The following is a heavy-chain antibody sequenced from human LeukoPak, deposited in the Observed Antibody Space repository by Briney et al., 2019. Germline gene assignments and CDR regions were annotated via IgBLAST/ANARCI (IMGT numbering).Heavy chain of an antibody. J-gene: IGHJ4*02. CDR2: ISSSSSYI. CDR1: GFTFSHYS. Sequence: PGGSLRLSCAASGFTFSHYSMNWVRQAPGKGLEWVSSISSSSSYIYYADSVKGRFTISRDNAKNSLYLQMNSLRAEDTAVYYCASGSVDDFWSGYRYFDYWGQGTLVTVSS. CDR3: ASGSVDDFWSGYRYFDY. V-gene: IGHV3-21*01. D-gene: IGHD3-3*01.